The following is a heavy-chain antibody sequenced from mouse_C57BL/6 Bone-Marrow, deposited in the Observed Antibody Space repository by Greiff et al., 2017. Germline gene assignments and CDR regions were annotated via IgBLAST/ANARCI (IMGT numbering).Heavy chain of an antibody. V-gene: IGHV1-52*01. CDR3: ARDGVVGRGYDAMDY. CDR2: IDPSDGDT. D-gene: IGHD1-1*02. J-gene: IGHJ4*01. CDR1: GYTFTSYW. Sequence: QVQLQQPGAELVRPGSSVKLSCKASGYTFTSYWMHWVKQRPIQGLEWIGNIDPSDGDTQYNQKFKDKATLTVDKSSSTAYMQLSSLTSEDSAVYYCARDGVVGRGYDAMDYWGQGTSVTVSS.